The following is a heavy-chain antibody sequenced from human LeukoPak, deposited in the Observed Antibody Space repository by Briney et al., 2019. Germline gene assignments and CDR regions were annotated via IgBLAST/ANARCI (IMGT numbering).Heavy chain of an antibody. V-gene: IGHV3-15*01. Sequence: GSLRLSCATSGFTFSNAWMSWVRQAPGKGLEWVGRIKSKTDGGTTDYAAPVKGRFTISRDDSKNTLYLQMNSLKTEDTAVYYCTTLDSGSSEDYWGQGTLVTVSS. CDR1: GFTFSNAW. CDR2: IKSKTDGGTT. D-gene: IGHD1-26*01. J-gene: IGHJ4*02. CDR3: TTLDSGSSEDY.